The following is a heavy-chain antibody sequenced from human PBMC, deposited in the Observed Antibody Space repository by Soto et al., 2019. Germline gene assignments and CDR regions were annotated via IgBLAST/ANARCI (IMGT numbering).Heavy chain of an antibody. V-gene: IGHV3-48*03. Sequence: GGSLRLSCAASGFTFSSYEMNWVRQAPGKGLEWVSYISSGGTTIYYADSVKGRFTISRDNAKNSLDLQMDSLRADDTAIYYCARALDFWSGYLSDWGQGTLVTVSS. D-gene: IGHD3-3*01. CDR1: GFTFSSYE. J-gene: IGHJ4*02. CDR2: ISSGGTTI. CDR3: ARALDFWSGYLSD.